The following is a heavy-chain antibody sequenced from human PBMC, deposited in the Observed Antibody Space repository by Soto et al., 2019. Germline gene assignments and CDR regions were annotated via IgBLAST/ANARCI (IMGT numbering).Heavy chain of an antibody. J-gene: IGHJ4*02. V-gene: IGHV1-18*01. D-gene: IGHD3-16*01. Sequence: QVQLVQSGAEVKKPGASVKVSCKASGYTFTSYGISWVRQAPGQGLEWMGWINPYNGNTNYAQKLQGRVTITTDTPTNTAYMELRSLRSDDTAVYSGARDWFGIDYWGQGTLVTVSS. CDR1: GYTFTSYG. CDR3: ARDWFGIDY. CDR2: INPYNGNT.